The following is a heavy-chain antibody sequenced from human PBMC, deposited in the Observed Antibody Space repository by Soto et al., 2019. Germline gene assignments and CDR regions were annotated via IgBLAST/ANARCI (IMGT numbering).Heavy chain of an antibody. V-gene: IGHV3-64D*08. D-gene: IGHD2-15*01. J-gene: IGHJ4*02. CDR1: GFSFSSYA. CDR2: VSNGGGST. CDR3: VGWRSCGY. Sequence: EVQLVESGGGLVQPGGSLRLSCSASGFSFSSYAMHWVRQAPGKSLECVSAVSNGGGSTYYVDSVKDRFTISRDNSKSTLYLQMNNLRAEDTAVYYCVGWRSCGYWGQGTLVTVSS.